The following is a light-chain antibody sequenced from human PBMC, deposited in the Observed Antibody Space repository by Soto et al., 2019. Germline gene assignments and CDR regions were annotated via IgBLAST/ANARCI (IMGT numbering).Light chain of an antibody. CDR3: QSYDSSLSTVV. CDR1: RSNIGAGYD. Sequence: QSVLTQPPSVSGARGQRVTISCTGSRSNIGAGYDVHWYQQLPGTAPKLLIYSNSNRPSGVPDRFSGSKSGTSASLAITGLQAEDEADYYCQSYDSSLSTVVFGGGTKLTVL. V-gene: IGLV1-40*01. CDR2: SNS. J-gene: IGLJ2*01.